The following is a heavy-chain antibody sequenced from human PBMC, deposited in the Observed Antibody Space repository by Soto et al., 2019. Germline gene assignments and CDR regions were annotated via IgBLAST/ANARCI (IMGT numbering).Heavy chain of an antibody. CDR1: GGTFSSYA. CDR2: IIPIFGTA. Sequence: ASVKVSCKASGGTFSSYAISWVRQAPGQGLEWMGGIIPIFGTANYAQKFQGRVTITADESTSTAYMELSSLRSEDTAVYYCARGRDCSSTSCYFPLGVAETYYYYYGMDVWGQGTTVTVSS. CDR3: ARGRDCSSTSCYFPLGVAETYYYYYGMDV. J-gene: IGHJ6*02. D-gene: IGHD2-2*01. V-gene: IGHV1-69*13.